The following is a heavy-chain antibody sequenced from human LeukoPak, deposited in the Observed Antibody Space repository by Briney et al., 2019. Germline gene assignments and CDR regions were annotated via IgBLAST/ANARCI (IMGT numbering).Heavy chain of an antibody. J-gene: IGHJ4*02. CDR3: ARDTGRVEYSSTWHFDY. V-gene: IGHV1-2*02. D-gene: IGHD6-13*01. CDR2: INPNSGGT. CDR1: GYTFTGYY. Sequence: ASVKVSCKASGYTFTGYYMHWVRQAPGQGLEWMGWINPNSGGTIYAQKFQGRVTMTRDTSISTAYMELSRLRSDDTAVYYCARDTGRVEYSSTWHFDYWGQGTLVTVSS.